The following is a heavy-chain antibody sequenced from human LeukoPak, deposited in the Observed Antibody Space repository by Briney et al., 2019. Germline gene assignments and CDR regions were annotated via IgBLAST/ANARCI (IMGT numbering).Heavy chain of an antibody. V-gene: IGHV1-69*01. CDR2: IIPIFGTA. CDR3: ARVPQGRQLERLGAFDI. D-gene: IGHD1-1*01. Sequence: ASVKVSCKASGGTFSSYAISWVRQAPGQGLEWMGGIIPIFGTANYAQKFQGRVTITADESTSTAYMELSSLRSEDTAVYYCARVPQGRQLERLGAFDIWGQGTMVTVPS. CDR1: GGTFSSYA. J-gene: IGHJ3*02.